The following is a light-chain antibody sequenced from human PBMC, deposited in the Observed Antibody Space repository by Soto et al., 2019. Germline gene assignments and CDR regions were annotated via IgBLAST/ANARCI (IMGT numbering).Light chain of an antibody. CDR1: SSNIGTGYD. V-gene: IGLV1-40*01. Sequence: QSVMTQPPSVSGAAGQRVTISCTGGSSNIGTGYDVHWYQQLPGTAPKLLIYGDINRPSGVPDRFSGSKSGTSASLAITGFQAADEADYYCQSYDSSLSGSNVFGTGTKVTVL. CDR2: GDI. J-gene: IGLJ1*01. CDR3: QSYDSSLSGSNV.